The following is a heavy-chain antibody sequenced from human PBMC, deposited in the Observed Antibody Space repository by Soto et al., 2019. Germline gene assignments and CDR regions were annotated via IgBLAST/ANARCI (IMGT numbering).Heavy chain of an antibody. D-gene: IGHD3-3*01. Sequence: QLQLQESGPGLVKPSETLSLTCTVSGGSISSRSSYWGWIRQPPGKGLEWIGSINYSGSTYYNPSLKSRITISVDTSKNQFSLKLTSVTAADTAVYFCAKTGFWSDYRVADYWGQGTLVTVSS. J-gene: IGHJ4*02. CDR1: GGSISSRSSY. V-gene: IGHV4-39*01. CDR2: INYSGST. CDR3: AKTGFWSDYRVADY.